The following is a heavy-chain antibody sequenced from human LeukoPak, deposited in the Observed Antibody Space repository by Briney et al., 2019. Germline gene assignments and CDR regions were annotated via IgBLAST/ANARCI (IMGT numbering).Heavy chain of an antibody. Sequence: HPGGSLSLSCAASGFTFSSYVMNGVRQAPGRGREWVSGISGCGGTQYSADSAKGRFTNTRDNSKDTVYPQMNRRGPGDPAVDYWAKACLRLREPNLAYWGQGPLVTVCS. J-gene: IGHJ4*01. CDR1: GFTFSSYV. D-gene: IGHD5-12*01. CDR2: ISGCGGTQ. CDR3: AKACLRLREPNLAY. V-gene: IGHV3-23*01.